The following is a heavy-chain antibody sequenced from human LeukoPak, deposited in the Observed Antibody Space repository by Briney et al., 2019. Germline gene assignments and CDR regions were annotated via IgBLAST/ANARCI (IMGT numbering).Heavy chain of an antibody. CDR3: AKSSYCATARCSGGGFYMDV. V-gene: IGHV1-8*01. Sequence: GASVKVSCKASGYTFTSYDINWVRQATGQGLEWMGWMNPNSGNTGYAQKFQGRVTMTRNTSISTAYMELSSLRSEDTAVYYCAKSSYCATARCSGGGFYMDVWGKGTTVTVSS. CDR1: GYTFTSYD. CDR2: MNPNSGNT. D-gene: IGHD3-16*01. J-gene: IGHJ6*04.